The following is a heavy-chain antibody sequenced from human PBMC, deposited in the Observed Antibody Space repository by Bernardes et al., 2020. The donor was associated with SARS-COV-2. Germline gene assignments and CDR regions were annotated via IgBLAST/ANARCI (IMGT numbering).Heavy chain of an antibody. V-gene: IGHV3-11*05. Sequence: GGSLRLSCAASGFTFSDYYMSWIRQAPGKGLEWVSYISSSSSYTNYADSVKGRFTISRDNAKNSLYLQMNSLRAEDTAVYYCARVWDDFWSGYPSYYMDVWGKGTTVTVSS. D-gene: IGHD3-3*01. CDR3: ARVWDDFWSGYPSYYMDV. J-gene: IGHJ6*03. CDR1: GFTFSDYY. CDR2: ISSSSSYT.